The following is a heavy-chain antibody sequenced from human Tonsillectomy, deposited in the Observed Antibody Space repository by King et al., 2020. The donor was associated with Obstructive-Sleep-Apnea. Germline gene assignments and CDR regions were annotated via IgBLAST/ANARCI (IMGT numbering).Heavy chain of an antibody. V-gene: IGHV3-48*01. CDR1: GFTFSSYS. CDR2: ISSCSSTI. Sequence: VQLVESGGGLVQPGGSLRLSCAASGFTFSSYSMDWVRQAPGKGLECVSYISSCSSTIYYADSVKGRFTISRDNAKNSLYLQMNSLRAEDTAVYYCQGAFDIWGQGTMVTVSS. CDR3: QGAFDI. J-gene: IGHJ3*02.